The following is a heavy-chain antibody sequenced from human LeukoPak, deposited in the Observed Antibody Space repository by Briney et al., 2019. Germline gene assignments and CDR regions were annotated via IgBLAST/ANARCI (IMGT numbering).Heavy chain of an antibody. D-gene: IGHD3-3*01. CDR2: INPSGGST. CDR1: GGTFSSYA. V-gene: IGHV1-46*01. Sequence: GASVKVSCKASGGTFSSYAISWVRQAPGQGLEWMGIINPSGGSTSYAQKFQGRVTMTRDTSTSTVYLELSSLRSEDTAVYYCARDDVGYDFWSGLKGWFDPWGQGTLVTVSS. J-gene: IGHJ5*02. CDR3: ARDDVGYDFWSGLKGWFDP.